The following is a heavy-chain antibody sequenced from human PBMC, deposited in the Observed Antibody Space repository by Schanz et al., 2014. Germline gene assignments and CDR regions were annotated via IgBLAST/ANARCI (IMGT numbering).Heavy chain of an antibody. D-gene: IGHD1-26*01. CDR1: GVSIGGYY. V-gene: IGHV4-59*08. Sequence: QVQLQESGPGLVKPSETLSLTCTVSGVSIGGYYWSWIRQPPGKGLEWIGYIFFSGSTTYNPSFSSRVTIPLDMSKNQSALTLSSVTAADTAVYYCARLGVGDKAYYYYGTDVWGQGTTVLVSS. CDR2: IFFSGST. CDR3: ARLGVGDKAYYYYGTDV. J-gene: IGHJ6*02.